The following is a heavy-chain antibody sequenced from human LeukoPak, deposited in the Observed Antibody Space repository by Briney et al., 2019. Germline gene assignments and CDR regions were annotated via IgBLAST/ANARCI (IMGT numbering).Heavy chain of an antibody. D-gene: IGHD5-24*01. CDR2: LSYSGGST. Sequence: PGWSVRLSCEACGFIFRNYAMHWVRQATGKVLEWVSGLSYSGGSTYYADSVKGRFTISRDNFKNTLYLQMNSLRAEDTAVYYCAGYTLVWGQGTTVTVSS. V-gene: IGHV3-23*01. CDR1: GFIFRNYA. J-gene: IGHJ6*02. CDR3: AGYTLV.